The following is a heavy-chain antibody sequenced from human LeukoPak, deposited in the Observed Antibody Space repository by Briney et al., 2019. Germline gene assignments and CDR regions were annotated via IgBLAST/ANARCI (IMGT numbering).Heavy chain of an antibody. CDR1: GFTFSSYW. V-gene: IGHV3-7*01. CDR3: AEATSSGRYCPYYYYYMDV. CDR2: IKQDGSEK. D-gene: IGHD6-19*01. Sequence: GGSLRLSCAASGFTFSSYWMSWVRQAPGKGLEWVANIKQDGSEKYYVDSVKGRFTISRDNAKNSLYLQMNSLRAEDTAVYYCAEATSSGRYCPYYYYYMDVWGKGTTVTVSS. J-gene: IGHJ6*03.